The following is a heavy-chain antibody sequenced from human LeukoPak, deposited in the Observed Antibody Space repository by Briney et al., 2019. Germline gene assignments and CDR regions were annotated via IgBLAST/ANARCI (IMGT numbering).Heavy chain of an antibody. Sequence: GGSLRLPCAASGFTFSNAWMSWVRQAPGKGLEWVGRIKSKTDGGTTDYTAPVKGRFTISRDDSKNTLYLQMNSLKTEDTAVYYCTTGPFDYYGSASYLANGMDVWGQGTTVTVPS. V-gene: IGHV3-15*01. CDR3: TTGPFDYYGSASYLANGMDV. CDR2: IKSKTDGGTT. D-gene: IGHD3-10*01. CDR1: GFTFSNAW. J-gene: IGHJ6*02.